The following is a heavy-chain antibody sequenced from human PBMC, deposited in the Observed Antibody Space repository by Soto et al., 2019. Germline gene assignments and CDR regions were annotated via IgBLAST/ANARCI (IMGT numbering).Heavy chain of an antibody. CDR3: VRRHGLTVDAYY. CDR1: GGSISSSDW. CDR2: IYHSGKS. Sequence: PSETLSLTCAVSGGSISSSDWWSWVRQPPGKGLEWIGEIYHSGKSFYNPSLKSRVTMSVDTSKNQFSLNLSSVTAADTAVYYCVRRHGLTVDAYYWGQGTPVTVSS. V-gene: IGHV4-4*02. D-gene: IGHD2-21*02. J-gene: IGHJ4*02.